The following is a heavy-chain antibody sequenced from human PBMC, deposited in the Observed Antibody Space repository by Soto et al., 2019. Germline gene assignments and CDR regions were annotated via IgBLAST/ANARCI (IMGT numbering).Heavy chain of an antibody. V-gene: IGHV1-8*01. CDR1: GYTFTSYD. D-gene: IGHD6-6*01. J-gene: IGHJ6*03. CDR3: ARGSIAARLYYYMDI. CDR2: MNPNSGNT. Sequence: ASVKVSCNASGYTFTSYDINWVRQATGQGLEWMGWMNPNSGNTGYAQKFQDRVTMTRNTSISTAYMELSSLRSEDTAVYYCARGSIAARLYYYMDIWGKRTTVTVSS.